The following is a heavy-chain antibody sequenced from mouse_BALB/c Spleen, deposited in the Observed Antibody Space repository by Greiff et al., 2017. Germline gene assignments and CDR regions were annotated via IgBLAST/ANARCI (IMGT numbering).Heavy chain of an antibody. D-gene: IGHD2-3*01. J-gene: IGHJ2*01. Sequence: EVKLMESGGGLVQPGGSLKLSCAASGFTFSSYTMSWVRQTPEKRLEWVAYISNGGGSTYYPDTVKGRFTISRDNAKNTLYLQMSSLKSEDTAMYYCAREGMGPYFDYWGQGTTLTVSS. CDR3: AREGMGPYFDY. V-gene: IGHV5-12-2*01. CDR1: GFTFSSYT. CDR2: ISNGGGST.